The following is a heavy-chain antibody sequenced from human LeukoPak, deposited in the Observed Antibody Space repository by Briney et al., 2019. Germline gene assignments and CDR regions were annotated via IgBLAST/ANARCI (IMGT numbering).Heavy chain of an antibody. J-gene: IGHJ4*02. D-gene: IGHD3-22*01. V-gene: IGHV3-48*03. Sequence: GGSLRLSCAASGFTFSSYEMNWVRQAPGKGLEWVSYISSGSTIYDADSVKGRFTISRDNAKNSLYLQMNSLRAEDTAVYYCARDFTYYYDSSGFLYYFDYWGQGTLVTVSS. CDR3: ARDFTYYYDSSGFLYYFDY. CDR1: GFTFSSYE. CDR2: ISSGSTI.